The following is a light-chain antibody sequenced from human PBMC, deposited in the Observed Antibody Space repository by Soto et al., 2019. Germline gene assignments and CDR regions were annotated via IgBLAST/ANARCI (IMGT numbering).Light chain of an antibody. V-gene: IGKV3-20*01. CDR3: QQYVTSPLP. CDR2: GVS. CDR1: QSVSSY. Sequence: EIVLTQSPCTLSLSPGERATLSCRASQSVSSYLAWYQQKPGQAPRLLIYGVSSRATGIPDRFSGSGSGKDFTLTISRLEPEDFAVYYCQQYVTSPLPFGGGTKVDIK. J-gene: IGKJ4*01.